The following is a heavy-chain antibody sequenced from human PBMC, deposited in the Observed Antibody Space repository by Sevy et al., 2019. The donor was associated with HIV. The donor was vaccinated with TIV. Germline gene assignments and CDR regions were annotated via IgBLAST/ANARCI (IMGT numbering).Heavy chain of an antibody. CDR1: GYSFTSYG. Sequence: ASVKVSCRASGYSFTSYGITWVRQAPGQGLEWMGWISAYNGNTNYAREFQGRLTMTTDTSTSTVYMDLRSLRSDDTAVYYCAFTKGVFGVVMTSFFFDYWGQGTPVTVSS. D-gene: IGHD3-3*01. CDR3: AFTKGVFGVVMTSFFFDY. CDR2: ISAYNGNT. V-gene: IGHV1-18*01. J-gene: IGHJ4*02.